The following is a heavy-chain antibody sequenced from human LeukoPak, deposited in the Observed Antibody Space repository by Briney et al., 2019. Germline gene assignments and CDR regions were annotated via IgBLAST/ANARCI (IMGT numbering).Heavy chain of an antibody. J-gene: IGHJ5*02. D-gene: IGHD2-2*01. CDR2: INAGNGNT. CDR3: ARDRGECSSTSCAPNWLDP. CDR1: GYTFTSYA. V-gene: IGHV1-3*01. Sequence: ASVKVSCKASGYTFTSYATHWVRQAPGQRLEWMGWINAGNGNTKYSQKFQGRVTITRDTSASTAYMELSSLRSEDTAVYYCARDRGECSSTSCAPNWLDPWGQGTLVTVSS.